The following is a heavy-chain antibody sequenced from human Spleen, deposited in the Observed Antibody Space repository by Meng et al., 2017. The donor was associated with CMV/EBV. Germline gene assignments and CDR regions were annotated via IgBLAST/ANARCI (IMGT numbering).Heavy chain of an antibody. CDR3: ARASYGSGSPLGESWFDP. V-gene: IGHV4-31*03. CDR1: GGSISSGGYY. J-gene: IGHJ5*02. D-gene: IGHD3-10*01. CDR2: IHDSGST. Sequence: HVQLQDSGPGLVKPSQTLSLSCTVSGGSISSGGYYWSWIRQHPGKGLEWIGYIHDSGSTYYNPSLKSRVTISADTSKNQFSLKLSSVTAADTAVYYCARASYGSGSPLGESWFDPWGQGTLVTVSS.